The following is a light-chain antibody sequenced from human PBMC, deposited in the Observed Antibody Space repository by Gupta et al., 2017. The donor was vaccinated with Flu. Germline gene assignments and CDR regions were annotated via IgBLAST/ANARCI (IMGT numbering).Light chain of an antibody. CDR2: GAS. V-gene: IGKV3-20*01. CDR1: QSVSSSY. J-gene: IGKJ1*01. Sequence: IVLPHSPGTLSLSPGERATLSCRASQSVSSSYLAWYQQKPGQAPRLLIYGASSRATGIPDRFSGSGSGTDFTLTISRLEPEDFAVYYCQQYGSSPWTFGQGTKVEIK. CDR3: QQYGSSPWT.